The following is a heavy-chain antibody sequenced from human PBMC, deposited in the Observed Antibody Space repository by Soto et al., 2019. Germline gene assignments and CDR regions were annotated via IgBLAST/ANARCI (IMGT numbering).Heavy chain of an antibody. D-gene: IGHD3-10*01. CDR3: ARGNWLGELFDY. Sequence: GGSLRLSGAAARLTIENYPMNWVHQAPGNGLEWVTCISGSNSYIYYADSVKGRFTVSRDNAKNSLYLPMNNLRPEVTAVYFCARGNWLGELFDYWRQGTQVTVPS. CDR2: ISGSNSYI. J-gene: IGHJ4*02. V-gene: IGHV3-21*01. CDR1: RLTIENYP.